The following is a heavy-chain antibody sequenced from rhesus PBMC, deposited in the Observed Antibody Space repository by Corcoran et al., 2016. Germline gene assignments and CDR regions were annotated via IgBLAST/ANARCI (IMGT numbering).Heavy chain of an antibody. V-gene: IGHV3S5*01. D-gene: IGHD1-20*01. Sequence: EVQLVETGGDLVQPGGSLRLSCAASGFHFCSYGMRWVRQAPGKGLEWVSGISYTGGSTYYADSVKGRFTISRDNSKNTLSLQMNSLRAEDTAVYYCAKDQGGGSWNMDYWGQGVLVTVSS. CDR1: GFHFCSYG. J-gene: IGHJ4*01. CDR2: ISYTGGST. CDR3: AKDQGGGSWNMDY.